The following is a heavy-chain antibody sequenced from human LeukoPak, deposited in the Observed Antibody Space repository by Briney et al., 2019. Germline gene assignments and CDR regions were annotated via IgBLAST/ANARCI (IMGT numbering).Heavy chain of an antibody. D-gene: IGHD2-15*01. V-gene: IGHV4-39*01. Sequence: KPSETLSLTCTVSGGSISSSSYYWGWIRQPPGKGLGWIGSIYYSGSTYYNPSLKSRVTISVDTSKNQFSLKLSSVTAADTAVYYCARQADWYFDLWGRGTLVTVSS. J-gene: IGHJ2*01. CDR3: ARQADWYFDL. CDR2: IYYSGST. CDR1: GGSISSSSYY.